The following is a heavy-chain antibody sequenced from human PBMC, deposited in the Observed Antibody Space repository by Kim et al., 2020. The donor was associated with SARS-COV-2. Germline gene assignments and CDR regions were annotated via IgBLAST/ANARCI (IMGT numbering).Heavy chain of an antibody. CDR1: GFTFSSYA. CDR3: AKATYYYDSRGYYEGVDY. Sequence: GGSLRLSCAASGFTFSSYAMSWVRQAPGKGLEWVSAISGSGGSTYYADSVKGRFTISRDNSKNTLYLQMNSLRAEDTAVYYCAKATYYYDSRGYYEGVDYWGQGTLVTVSS. V-gene: IGHV3-23*01. CDR2: ISGSGGST. J-gene: IGHJ4*02. D-gene: IGHD3-22*01.